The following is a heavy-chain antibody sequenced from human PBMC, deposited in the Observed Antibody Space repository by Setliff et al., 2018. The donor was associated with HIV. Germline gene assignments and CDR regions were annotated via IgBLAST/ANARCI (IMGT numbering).Heavy chain of an antibody. D-gene: IGHD6-19*01. J-gene: IGHJ5*02. CDR1: GGSISSYY. Sequence: SETLSLTCTVSGGSISSYYWSWIRQPAGKGLEWIGHIYISGSTNYNPSFNSRVTMSVDTSKSQFSLRLTSVTAAVTAMYHCARDRSSGWSKDWFDTWGQGILVTVSS. CDR3: ARDRSSGWSKDWFDT. V-gene: IGHV4-4*07. CDR2: IYISGST.